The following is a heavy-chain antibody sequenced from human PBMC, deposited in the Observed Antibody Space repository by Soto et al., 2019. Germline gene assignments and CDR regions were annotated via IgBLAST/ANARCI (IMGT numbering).Heavy chain of an antibody. CDR1: GFTFSSYA. D-gene: IGHD2-15*01. Sequence: GGSLRLSCAASGFTFSSYAMSWVRQAPGKGLEWVSAISGSGGSTYYADSVKGRFTISRDNSKNTLYLQMNSLRAEDTAVYYCAKDDRSNSPAQQPVERVVAYYYMDVWGKGTTVTVSS. V-gene: IGHV3-23*01. CDR3: AKDDRSNSPAQQPVERVVAYYYMDV. J-gene: IGHJ6*03. CDR2: ISGSGGST.